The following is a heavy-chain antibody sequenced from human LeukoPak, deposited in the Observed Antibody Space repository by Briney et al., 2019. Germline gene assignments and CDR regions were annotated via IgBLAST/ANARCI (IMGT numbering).Heavy chain of an antibody. Sequence: GESLTLSCTASGCTFDNYARHWVRQAPGKGLEWIAGISWNSGSIGYAGSVKRPFNISRDNAKNSLYLQMNSLRAEDTALYYCAKDSGTRSGDTGAYWGQGPLVTVSS. J-gene: IGHJ4*02. D-gene: IGHD6-19*01. CDR1: GCTFDNYA. CDR3: AKDSGTRSGDTGAY. CDR2: ISWNSGSI. V-gene: IGHV3-9*01.